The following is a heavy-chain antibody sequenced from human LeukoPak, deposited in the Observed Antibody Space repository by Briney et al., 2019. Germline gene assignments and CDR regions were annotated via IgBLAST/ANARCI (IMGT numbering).Heavy chain of an antibody. CDR2: MNPNSGNT. Sequence: ASVKVSCKASGYTFTSYDINWVRQATGQGLEWMGWMNPNSGNTGYAQKFQGRVTITRNTSISTAYMELSSLRSEDTAVYYCARGPRSIVVVPAAIRPDYYYYYYMDVWGKGTTVTVSS. V-gene: IGHV1-8*03. D-gene: IGHD2-2*02. CDR3: ARGPRSIVVVPAAIRPDYYYYYYMDV. J-gene: IGHJ6*03. CDR1: GYTFTSYD.